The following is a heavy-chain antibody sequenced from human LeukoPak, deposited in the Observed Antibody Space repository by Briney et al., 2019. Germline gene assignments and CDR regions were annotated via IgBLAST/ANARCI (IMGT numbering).Heavy chain of an antibody. CDR1: GFTFSNFG. J-gene: IGHJ4*02. Sequence: GGSLRLSCAASGFTFSNFGMHWVRQAPGKGLEWVAVIWYDGSYKFYADSVKGRFTISRDNSRNTLYLQMNSLRAEDTAVYYCARPPHYYDSWDLLDYWGQGTLVTVSS. CDR2: IWYDGSYK. D-gene: IGHD3-22*01. V-gene: IGHV3-33*03. CDR3: ARPPHYYDSWDLLDY.